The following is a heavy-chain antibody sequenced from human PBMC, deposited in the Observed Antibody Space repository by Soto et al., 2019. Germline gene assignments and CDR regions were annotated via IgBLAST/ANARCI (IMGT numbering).Heavy chain of an antibody. J-gene: IGHJ6*02. CDR3: ARSRSYYYYGMDF. V-gene: IGHV4-61*01. CDR2: IYSSGST. Sequence: SETLSLSCPVAGGSGRSGSGCWSRIRQSPGKRLEWIAYIYSSGSTTSNPPLKSRASICVDTSKSQVSLTLTSVTAADAAVYYCARSRSYYYYGMDFWGQGTTVTDS. CDR1: GGSGRSGSGC. D-gene: IGHD3-10*01.